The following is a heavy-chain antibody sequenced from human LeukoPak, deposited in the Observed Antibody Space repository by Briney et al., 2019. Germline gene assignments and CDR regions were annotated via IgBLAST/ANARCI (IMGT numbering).Heavy chain of an antibody. CDR1: GYTFSSYG. V-gene: IGHV3-33*01. CDR2: IWYDGSNK. J-gene: IGHJ4*02. D-gene: IGHD1-1*01. Sequence: GGSLRLPCAASGYTFSSYGMHWVRQAPGKGLEWVAVIWYDGSNKYYADSVKGRFTISRDNSKNTLYLQMNSLRAEDTAVYYCARDWKRTLDYWGQGTLVTVSS. CDR3: ARDWKRTLDY.